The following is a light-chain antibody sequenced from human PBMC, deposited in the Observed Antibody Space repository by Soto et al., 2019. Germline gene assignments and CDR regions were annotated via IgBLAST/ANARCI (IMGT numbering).Light chain of an antibody. CDR1: SSDVGTYHL. CDR2: EVT. J-gene: IGLJ1*01. Sequence: QPASVSGSPGQSITISCTGTSSDVGTYHLVSWYQQHPGKAPKVMIYEVTKRPSGVSNRFSGSKSGNTASLTISGLQAEDEADYYCCSYAGSSTYVFGTGTKLTVL. V-gene: IGLV2-23*02. CDR3: CSYAGSSTYV.